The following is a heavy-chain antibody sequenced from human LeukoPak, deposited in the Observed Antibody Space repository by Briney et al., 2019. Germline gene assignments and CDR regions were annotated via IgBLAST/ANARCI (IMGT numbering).Heavy chain of an antibody. CDR1: GFTFSSYA. CDR3: PSLRKGYYFDY. D-gene: IGHD5/OR15-5a*01. J-gene: IGHJ4*02. V-gene: IGHV3-23*01. CDR2: ISGSGGST. Sequence: GGSLRLSCAASGFTFSSYAMSWVRQAPGKGLEWVSAISGSGGSTYYADSVKGRFTISRDNSKNTLYLQMNSLRAEDTAVYYCPSLRKGYYFDYWGQGTLVTVSS.